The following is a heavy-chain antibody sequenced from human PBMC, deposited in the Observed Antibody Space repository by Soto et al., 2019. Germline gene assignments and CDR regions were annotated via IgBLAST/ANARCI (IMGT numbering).Heavy chain of an antibody. D-gene: IGHD4-17*01. CDR2: IYYSGST. V-gene: IGHV4-59*01. CDR3: TKTDYGDYHRGGYGTDV. Sequence: QVQLQESGPGLVKPSETLSLTCTVSGGSISSYYWSWIRQPPGKGLEWIGYIYYSGSTNYNPSLKSRVTLSVYTSKNRFLLSASSVTAADTAVYYWTKTDYGDYHRGGYGTDVWGQGTTVTVSS. CDR1: GGSISSYY. J-gene: IGHJ6*02.